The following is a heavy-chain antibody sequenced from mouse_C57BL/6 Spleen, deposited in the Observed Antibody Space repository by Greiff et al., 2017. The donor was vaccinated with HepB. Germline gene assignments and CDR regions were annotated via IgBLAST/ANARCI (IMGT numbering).Heavy chain of an antibody. Sequence: EVKLMESEGGLVQPGSSMKLSCTASGFTFSDYYMAWVRQVPEKGLEWVANINYDGSSTYYLDSLKSRFIISRDNAKNILYLQMSSLKSEDTATYYCARGGDSSGPYAMDYWGQGTSVTVSS. CDR2: INYDGSST. V-gene: IGHV5-16*01. CDR3: ARGGDSSGPYAMDY. J-gene: IGHJ4*01. D-gene: IGHD3-2*02. CDR1: GFTFSDYY.